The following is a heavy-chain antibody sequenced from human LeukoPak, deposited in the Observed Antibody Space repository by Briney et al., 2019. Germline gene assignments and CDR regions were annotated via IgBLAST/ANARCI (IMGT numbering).Heavy chain of an antibody. D-gene: IGHD5-12*01. Sequence: SETLSLTCTVSGGSISSYYWSWIRQPPGKGLEWIGYIYYSGSTNYNPSLKSRVTISVDTSKNQFSLKLSSVTAADTAMYYCARASGVATIPLGYWGQGTLVTVSS. V-gene: IGHV4-59*08. CDR3: ARASGVATIPLGY. J-gene: IGHJ4*02. CDR1: GGSISSYY. CDR2: IYYSGST.